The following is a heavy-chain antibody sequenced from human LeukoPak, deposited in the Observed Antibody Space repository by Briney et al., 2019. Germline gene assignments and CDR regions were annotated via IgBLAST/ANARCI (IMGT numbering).Heavy chain of an antibody. V-gene: IGHV1-8*01. CDR2: VNPHSGLT. CDR1: GYSFTTYE. J-gene: IGHJ4*02. CDR3: TKEEYSGYDWEY. D-gene: IGHD5-12*01. Sequence: ASVKVSCKASGYSFTTYEINWVRQAPGQRPEWMRRVNPHSGLTNLAQKFQGRVTMTRDTSISTVYMELGSLRSDDTAVYYCTKEEYSGYDWEYWGQGTLVTVSS.